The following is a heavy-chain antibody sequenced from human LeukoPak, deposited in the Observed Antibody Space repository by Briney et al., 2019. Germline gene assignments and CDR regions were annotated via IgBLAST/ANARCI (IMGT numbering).Heavy chain of an antibody. J-gene: IGHJ3*02. CDR3: ARRNILTEGEAFDI. CDR1: GGSISSGNW. V-gene: IGHV4-4*02. CDR2: VYPSGST. D-gene: IGHD3-9*01. Sequence: PSGTLSLTCAVSGGSISSGNWWSWIRQPPGKGLQWIGEVYPSGSTNYNPSLKSRVTISFDTSKNQFSLKLNSVTAADTAVYYCARRNILTEGEAFDIWGQGTMVTVSS.